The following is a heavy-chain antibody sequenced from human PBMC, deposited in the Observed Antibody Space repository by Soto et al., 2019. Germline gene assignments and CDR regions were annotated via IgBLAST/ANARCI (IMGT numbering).Heavy chain of an antibody. Sequence: QAQMVESGGGVVQPGTSLRLSCATSGFTFSTSGMHWVRQAPGKGLEWVAMISHDGSVTYYTDSVQGRFTISRDTPKNTLYLQMNSLRDEDTAIHYCAKDWGSSGWYNWFDPWGQGTRVTVS. CDR2: ISHDGSVT. CDR1: GFTFSTSG. CDR3: AKDWGSSGWYNWFDP. V-gene: IGHV3-30*18. J-gene: IGHJ5*02. D-gene: IGHD6-13*01.